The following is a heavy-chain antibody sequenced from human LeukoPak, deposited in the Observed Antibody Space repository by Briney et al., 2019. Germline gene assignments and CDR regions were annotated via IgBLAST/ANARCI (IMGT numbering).Heavy chain of an antibody. D-gene: IGHD4-17*01. Sequence: ASVKVSCKASGYTFTNYGISWVRQPPGQGLEWMGCISAYTGNTNYAQKLHGRVTMTTDTSTTTAFMELRSLRSDDTAVYFCARADYGDSPSEYWGQGTLVTVSS. CDR3: ARADYGDSPSEY. CDR2: ISAYTGNT. V-gene: IGHV1-18*04. J-gene: IGHJ4*02. CDR1: GYTFTNYG.